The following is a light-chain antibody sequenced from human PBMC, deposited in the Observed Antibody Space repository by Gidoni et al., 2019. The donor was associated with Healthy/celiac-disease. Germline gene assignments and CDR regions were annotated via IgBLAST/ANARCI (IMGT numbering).Light chain of an antibody. CDR3: QQFNSYP. CDR2: DAS. CDR1: QGTSSA. Sequence: DPVSITCRASQGTSSALAWYQQKPGKAPKLLIYDASSLESGVPSRFSGSGSGTDFTLTISSLQPEDFATYYCQQFNSYPFGGGTKVEIK. V-gene: IGKV1-13*02. J-gene: IGKJ4*01.